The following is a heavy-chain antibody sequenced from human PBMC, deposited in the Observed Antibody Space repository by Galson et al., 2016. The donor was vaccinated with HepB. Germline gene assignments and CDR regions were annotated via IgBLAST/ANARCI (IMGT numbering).Heavy chain of an antibody. J-gene: IGHJ4*02. CDR2: ISWNSGSS. Sequence: SLRLSCAASEFTFDDYAMHWVRQAPGKGLEWVSGISWNSGSSGYADSVKGRFTVSRDNAKNSLYLQMNSLRAEYTAFYFCAKDYSSGWFGAGGFEHWGQGTLVTVSS. CDR1: EFTFDDYA. D-gene: IGHD6-19*01. V-gene: IGHV3-9*01. CDR3: AKDYSSGWFGAGGFEH.